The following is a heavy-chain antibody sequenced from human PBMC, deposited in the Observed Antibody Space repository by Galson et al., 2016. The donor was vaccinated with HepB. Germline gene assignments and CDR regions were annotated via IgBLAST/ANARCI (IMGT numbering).Heavy chain of an antibody. CDR1: GYSFTSYW. CDR2: IYPGDSDP. Sequence: QSGAEVKKPGESLTISCKASGYSFTSYWIGWVRQMPGKGLEWMGIIYPGDSDPRYSPSFQGQVTFSADESISTAYLQWRSLKASDSAMYYCARYFDYGSNPVFDHWGQGTLVTVSS. D-gene: IGHD4-23*01. V-gene: IGHV5-51*01. CDR3: ARYFDYGSNPVFDH. J-gene: IGHJ4*02.